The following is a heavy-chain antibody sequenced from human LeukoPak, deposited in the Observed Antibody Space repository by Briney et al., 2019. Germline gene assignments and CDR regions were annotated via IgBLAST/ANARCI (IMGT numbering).Heavy chain of an antibody. D-gene: IGHD2-15*01. CDR2: ISSSSNYI. V-gene: IGHV3-21*01. J-gene: IGHJ4*02. CDR1: GFTFSHYS. CDR3: ARVRARYGVVVAATSDY. Sequence: GGSLRLSCAASGFTFSHYSMNWVRQAPGDGLEWASSISSSSNYIYYADSVRGRFSISRDNAKNSVYLQMNSLRAEDTAVYYCARVRARYGVVVAATSDYWGQGTLVTVSS.